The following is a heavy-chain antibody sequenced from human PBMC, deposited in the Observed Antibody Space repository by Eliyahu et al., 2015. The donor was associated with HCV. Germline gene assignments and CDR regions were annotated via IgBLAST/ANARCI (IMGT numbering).Heavy chain of an antibody. CDR3: ARNYGDYVWFDP. D-gene: IGHD4-17*01. CDR2: IDWDDDK. J-gene: IGHJ5*02. V-gene: IGHV2-70*15. Sequence: QVTLRESGPALVKPTQTLTLTCTFSGFSLSTSGMCVSWIRQPPGKALEWLARIDWDDDKYYSTSLKTRLTISKDTSKNQVVLTMTNMDPVDTATYYCARNYGDYVWFDPWGQGTLVTVSS. CDR1: GFSLSTSGMC.